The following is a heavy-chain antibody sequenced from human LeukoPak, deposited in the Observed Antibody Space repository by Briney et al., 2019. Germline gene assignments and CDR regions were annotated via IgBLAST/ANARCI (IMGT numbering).Heavy chain of an antibody. V-gene: IGHV3-48*01. J-gene: IGHJ3*02. Sequence: GGSLRLSCAASGFNFSIYSMNWVRQAPGKGLEWVSYITRSSTTIYYADSVKGRFTISRDNSKNTLYLQMNSLRAEDTAVYYCAGQGAPGAFDIRGQGTMVTVSS. CDR2: ITRSSTTI. CDR3: AGQGAPGAFDI. D-gene: IGHD1-26*01. CDR1: GFNFSIYS.